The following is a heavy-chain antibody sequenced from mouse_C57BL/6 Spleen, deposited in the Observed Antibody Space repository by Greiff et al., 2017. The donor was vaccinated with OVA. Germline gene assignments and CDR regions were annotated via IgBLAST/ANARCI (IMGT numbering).Heavy chain of an antibody. J-gene: IGHJ3*01. CDR2: IDPSDSET. CDR1: GYTFTSYW. V-gene: IGHV1-52*01. Sequence: QVQLQQPGAELVRPGSSVKLSCKASGYTFTSYWMHWVKQRPIQGLEWIGNIDPSDSETHYNQKFKDKATVTVDKSSSTAYMQLSSLTSEDSAVYYCARAGYDYDGGVVFAYWGQGTLVTVSA. CDR3: ARAGYDYDGGVVFAY. D-gene: IGHD2-4*01.